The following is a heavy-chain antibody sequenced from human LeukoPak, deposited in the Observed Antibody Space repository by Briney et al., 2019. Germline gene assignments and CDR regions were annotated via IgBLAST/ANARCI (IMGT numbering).Heavy chain of an antibody. CDR2: IYYSGST. CDR3: ARDPSGYFNY. J-gene: IGHJ4*02. Sequence: SGTLSLTCTVSGGSISSGGYYWSWIRQHPGKGLEWIGYIYYSGSTYYNPSLKSRVTLSVDTSKNQFSLKLSSVTAADTAVYYCARDPSGYFNYWGQGTLATVSS. D-gene: IGHD3-22*01. V-gene: IGHV4-31*03. CDR1: GGSISSGGYY.